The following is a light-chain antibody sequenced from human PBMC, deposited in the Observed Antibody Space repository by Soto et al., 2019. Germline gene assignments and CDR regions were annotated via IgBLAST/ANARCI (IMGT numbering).Light chain of an antibody. CDR1: SSDVGGYNY. Sequence: QSVLAQPASVSGSPGQSITISCTGTSSDVGGYNYVSWYQQHPGKAPKLMIYDVSNRPSGVSNRFSGSKSGNTASLTISGLQAEDEADYYCSSYTSSSTYVFGTGTKVNLL. V-gene: IGLV2-14*01. CDR2: DVS. CDR3: SSYTSSSTYV. J-gene: IGLJ1*01.